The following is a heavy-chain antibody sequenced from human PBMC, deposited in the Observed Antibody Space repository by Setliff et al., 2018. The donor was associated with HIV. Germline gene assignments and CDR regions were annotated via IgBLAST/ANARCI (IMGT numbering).Heavy chain of an antibody. J-gene: IGHJ4*02. D-gene: IGHD3-22*01. CDR2: INPVSGGT. V-gene: IGHV1-2*06. CDR1: GYNFIAYY. CDR3: ARGDSLDSSGAWFDY. Sequence: EASVKVSCKASGYNFIAYYMHWVRQAPGQGLEWMGRINPVSGGTNYAPKFQGRVTMTRDTSISIAYMALTRLRSDDTAVYYCARGDSLDSSGAWFDYWGQGTLVTVSS.